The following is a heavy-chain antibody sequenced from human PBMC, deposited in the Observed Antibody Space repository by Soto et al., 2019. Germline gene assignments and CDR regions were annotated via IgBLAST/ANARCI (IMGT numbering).Heavy chain of an antibody. Sequence: QITLKESGPTLVKPTQNLTLTCTFSGFSLTTRGVGVGWIRQPPGKALEWLALIYWDDDEGYSPSLKSRLTITKDTSKIQVVLTMPNMDPVDTATYYCAHRPRGYSYHFDYWGQGTLVTVSS. V-gene: IGHV2-5*02. CDR1: GFSLTTRGVG. CDR2: IYWDDDE. CDR3: AHRPRGYSYHFDY. J-gene: IGHJ4*02. D-gene: IGHD5-18*01.